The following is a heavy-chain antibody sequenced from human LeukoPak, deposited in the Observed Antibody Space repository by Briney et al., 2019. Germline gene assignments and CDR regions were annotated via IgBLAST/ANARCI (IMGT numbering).Heavy chain of an antibody. V-gene: IGHV3-21*04. CDR2: MSNIGSHI. CDR1: GFTFASYA. Sequence: SGGSLRLSCAASGFTFASYAMSWVRQAPGKGLEWVSSMSNIGSHIYHADSVKGRFTISRDNAKNSLFLQMNSLRVEDTAIYYCAVSFRYLDLWGRGTLVTVSS. D-gene: IGHD3-16*02. CDR3: AVSFRYLDL. J-gene: IGHJ2*01.